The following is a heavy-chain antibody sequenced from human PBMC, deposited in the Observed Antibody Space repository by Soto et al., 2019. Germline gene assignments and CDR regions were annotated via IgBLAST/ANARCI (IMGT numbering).Heavy chain of an antibody. V-gene: IGHV3-21*01. Sequence: EVQLVESGGGLVKPGGSLRLSCAASGFTFSSDSMNWVRQAPGKGLEWVSSISSSSSYIDYADSVKGRFTISRYNAKNSLYQQMNNLRADDTAVYYCARDWCAYDWGGYYYNGTDVWGQGTTVTVSS. D-gene: IGHD3-16*01. CDR1: GFTFSSDS. CDR2: ISSSSSYI. J-gene: IGHJ6*02. CDR3: ARDWCAYDWGGYYYNGTDV.